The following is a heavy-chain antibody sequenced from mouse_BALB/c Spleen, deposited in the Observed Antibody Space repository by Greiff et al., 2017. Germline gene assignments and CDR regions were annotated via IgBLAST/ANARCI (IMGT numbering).Heavy chain of an antibody. D-gene: IGHD1-1*01. V-gene: IGHV5-12-2*01. J-gene: IGHJ1*01. CDR2: ISNGGGST. CDR3: ARPRGPDYYGSSWYFDV. CDR1: GFTFSSYT. Sequence: LQQSGGGLVQPGGSLKLSCAASGFTFSSYTMSWVRQTPEKRLEWVAYISNGGGSTYYPDTVKGRFTISRDNAKNTLYLQMSSLKSEDTAMYYCARPRGPDYYGSSWYFDVWGAGTTVTVSS.